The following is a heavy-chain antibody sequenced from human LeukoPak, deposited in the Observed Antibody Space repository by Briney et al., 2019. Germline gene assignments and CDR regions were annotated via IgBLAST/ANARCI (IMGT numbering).Heavy chain of an antibody. V-gene: IGHV3-23*01. Sequence: AGTLRLYCAVDAIILSNYCMSWLGQAAGMGLVWFAGISGRDGSTVYAGSVKGRFTISRDNPKNTLYLQMNSLRAEDTAVYFCAKRGVVIRVVLVGFHKEAYYFDSWGQGALVTVSS. D-gene: IGHD3-10*01. CDR3: AKRGVVIRVVLVGFHKEAYYFDS. CDR1: AIILSNYC. J-gene: IGHJ4*02. CDR2: ISGRDGST.